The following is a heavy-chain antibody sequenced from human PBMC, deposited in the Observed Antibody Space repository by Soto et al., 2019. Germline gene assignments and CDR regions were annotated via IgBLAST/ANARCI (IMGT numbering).Heavy chain of an antibody. CDR3: AKDLGYCSGGSRYRGLGPFDY. CDR1: GFTFSSYG. Sequence: GGSLRLSCAASGFTFSSYGMHWVRQAPGKXLEWVAVISYDGRNKYYADSVKGRFTISRDSSKNTLYLQMNSLRAEDTAVYYCAKDLGYCSGGSRYRGLGPFDYWGHGTLVTVSS. V-gene: IGHV3-30*18. CDR2: ISYDGRNK. J-gene: IGHJ4*01. D-gene: IGHD2-15*01.